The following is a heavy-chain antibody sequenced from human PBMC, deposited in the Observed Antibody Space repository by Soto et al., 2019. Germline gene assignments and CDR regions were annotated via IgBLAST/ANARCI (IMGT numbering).Heavy chain of an antibody. CDR3: AHRASYFSAGSCYSGFDY. CDR1: LFSLSTSGVG. CDR2: IYWDDDK. V-gene: IGHV2-5*02. D-gene: IGHD2-15*01. J-gene: IGHJ4*02. Sequence: QITLKESGPTLVKPTQTLTLTCTFSLFSLSTSGVGVGWIRQPPGKALEWLALIYWDDDKRYSPSLKSRLTITKDTSKNHVVLTMTNMDPVDTATYYCAHRASYFSAGSCYSGFDYWGQGTLVTVSS.